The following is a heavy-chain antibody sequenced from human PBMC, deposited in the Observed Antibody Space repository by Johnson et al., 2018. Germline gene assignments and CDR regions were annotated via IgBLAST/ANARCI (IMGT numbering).Heavy chain of an antibody. V-gene: IGHV3-66*02. J-gene: IGHJ3*02. D-gene: IGHD1-7*01. CDR1: GLTVSNNY. CDR2: IYPGDST. Sequence: VQLVESGGGLVQPGGSLRLSCAASGLTVSNNYLSWVRQPPGKGLEWVSIIYPGDSTYYADSVKGRFTISRDNSRNPLYLQMHSMTTEDTAIYYLAGGITGTRGGDAFNIWGQGTMVTVSS. CDR3: AGGITGTRGGDAFNI.